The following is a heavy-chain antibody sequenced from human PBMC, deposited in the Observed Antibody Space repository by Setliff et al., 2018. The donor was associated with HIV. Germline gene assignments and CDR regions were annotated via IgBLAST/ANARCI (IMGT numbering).Heavy chain of an antibody. J-gene: IGHJ3*02. V-gene: IGHV1-18*01. D-gene: IGHD3-9*01. CDR1: GYSFTTSG. CDR2: INIRSGNT. CDR3: ATSGFYDILTGPTPGVFDI. Sequence: ASVKVSCKASGYSFTTSGVSWVRQAPGQGLEWMGWINIRSGNTNYAQKFQGRVTMTTDTSTDTAYMALSSLRSEDTAMYYCATSGFYDILTGPTPGVFDIWGQGTMVTV.